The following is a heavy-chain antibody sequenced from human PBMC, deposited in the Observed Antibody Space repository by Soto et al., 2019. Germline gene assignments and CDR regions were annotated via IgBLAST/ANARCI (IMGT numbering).Heavy chain of an antibody. V-gene: IGHV3-23*01. Sequence: GGSLRLSCAASGFTFSSYAISWVRQAPGKGLEWVSAISGSGGSTYYADSVKGRFTISRDNSKNTLYLQMNSLRAEDTAVYYCAKSKGYYYGMDVWGQGTTVTVSS. J-gene: IGHJ6*02. CDR2: ISGSGGST. CDR3: AKSKGYYYGMDV. CDR1: GFTFSSYA.